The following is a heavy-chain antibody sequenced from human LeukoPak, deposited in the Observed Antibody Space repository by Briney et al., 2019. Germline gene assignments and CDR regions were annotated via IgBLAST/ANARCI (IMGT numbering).Heavy chain of an antibody. V-gene: IGHV4-39*01. J-gene: IGHJ4*02. CDR3: ARGVLQPYDY. D-gene: IGHD2/OR15-2a*01. Sequence: PSETLSLTCTVSGGSISSSSYYWGWIRQPPGKGLEWIGSIYYSGSTYYNPSLKSRVTISVDTSKNQFSLKLSSVTAADTAVYYCARGVLQPYDYWGQGTLVTVSS. CDR2: IYYSGST. CDR1: GGSISSSSYY.